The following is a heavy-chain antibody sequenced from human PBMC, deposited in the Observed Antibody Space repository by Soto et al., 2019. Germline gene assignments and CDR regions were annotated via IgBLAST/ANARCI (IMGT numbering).Heavy chain of an antibody. J-gene: IGHJ6*03. CDR1: GFTCGDYS. CDR2: IRSKAYGGTA. Sequence: SLRLSCAASGFTCGDYSMSGFRQAPGKGLEWVGFIRSKAYGGTAEYAASVKGRFTISRDDSKSIAYLQMNSLKTEDTAVYYCTRVVSGYGDDVGYYYYYMDVWGKGTTVTVSS. CDR3: TRVVSGYGDDVGYYYYYMDV. V-gene: IGHV3-49*03. D-gene: IGHD4-17*01.